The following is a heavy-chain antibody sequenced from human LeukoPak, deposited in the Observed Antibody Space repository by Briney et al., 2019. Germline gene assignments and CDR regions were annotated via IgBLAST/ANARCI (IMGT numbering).Heavy chain of an antibody. V-gene: IGHV1-24*01. CDR3: ATAHEIYYGSGRHEDAFDL. CDR1: GYTLTELS. D-gene: IGHD3-10*01. CDR2: FDPEDGET. J-gene: IGHJ3*01. Sequence: ASVKVSCKVSGYTLTELSMHWVRQAPGKGLEWIGGFDPEDGETIYAQKFQGRVTMTEDTSTDTAYVELSSLRSEDTAVYYCATAHEIYYGSGRHEDAFDLWGQGTMVTVSS.